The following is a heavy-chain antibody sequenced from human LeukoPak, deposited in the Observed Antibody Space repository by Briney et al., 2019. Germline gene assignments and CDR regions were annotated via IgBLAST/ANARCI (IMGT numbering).Heavy chain of an antibody. V-gene: IGHV1-2*02. CDR1: GYTFTYYL. J-gene: IGHJ4*02. CDR2: IDTKSGAT. Sequence: GASVKVSCKASGYTFTYYLLHWVRQAPGQGLEWMGWIDTKSGATKFAQKFQARVTMTSDTSITTAYMDLSSLTSDDTAVYYCVTNDVGLHTGLGYWGQGTLVTVSS. D-gene: IGHD1-26*01. CDR3: VTNDVGLHTGLGY.